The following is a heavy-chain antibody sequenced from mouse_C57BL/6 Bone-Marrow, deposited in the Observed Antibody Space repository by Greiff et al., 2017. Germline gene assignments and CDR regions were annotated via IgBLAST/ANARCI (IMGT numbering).Heavy chain of an antibody. J-gene: IGHJ3*01. CDR2: IYPRSGKT. D-gene: IGHD1-1*01. V-gene: IGHV1-81*01. CDR1: GYTFTSYG. Sequence: QVQLQQSGAELARPGASVKLSCTASGYTFTSYGISWVKQRTGQGLEWIGEIYPRSGKTYYNEKLKGKATLTADKSSRTAYMELRSLTSEDSAVYFCASGVFYYYGSSYGAWFAYWGQGTLVTVSA. CDR3: ASGVFYYYGSSYGAWFAY.